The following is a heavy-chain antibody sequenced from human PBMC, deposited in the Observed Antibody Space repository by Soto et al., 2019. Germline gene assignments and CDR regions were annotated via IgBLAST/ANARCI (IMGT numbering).Heavy chain of an antibody. Sequence: EVQLLESGGGLVQPGGSLRLSCAASGFTFSSYAMSWVRQAPGKGLEWVSAISGSGGSTYYADSVKGRFTISRDNSKNTLYLQMNSLRAEDTAVYYCAKDLPNYDYGGKWDYGNFDYWGQGTLVTVSS. D-gene: IGHD4-17*01. J-gene: IGHJ4*02. CDR1: GFTFSSYA. V-gene: IGHV3-23*01. CDR2: ISGSGGST. CDR3: AKDLPNYDYGGKWDYGNFDY.